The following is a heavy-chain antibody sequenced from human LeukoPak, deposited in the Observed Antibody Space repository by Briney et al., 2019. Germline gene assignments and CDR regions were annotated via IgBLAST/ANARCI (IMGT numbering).Heavy chain of an antibody. Sequence: KSGGSLRLSCAASGFTFSSYSMNWVRQAPGKGLEWVSSISSSSSYIYYADSVKGRFTISRDNAKNSLYLQMNSLRAEDTAVYYCTRDLSSIAADSHFDYWGQGTLVTVSS. D-gene: IGHD6-13*01. CDR3: TRDLSSIAADSHFDY. CDR1: GFTFSSYS. V-gene: IGHV3-21*01. J-gene: IGHJ4*02. CDR2: ISSSSSYI.